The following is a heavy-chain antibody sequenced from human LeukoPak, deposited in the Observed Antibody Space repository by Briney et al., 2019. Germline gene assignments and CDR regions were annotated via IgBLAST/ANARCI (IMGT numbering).Heavy chain of an antibody. V-gene: IGHV3-23*01. D-gene: IGHD1-26*01. CDR2: ISPSGGST. Sequence: GGSLRPSCAASGFTFRSYEMNWVRQAPGKGLEWVSGISPSGGSTYYGDSVKGRFTISRDNSKNTLYLQMNSLRAEDTAVYYCAKKPSGSYPYYFDYWGQGALVTVSS. CDR3: AKKPSGSYPYYFDY. CDR1: GFTFRSYE. J-gene: IGHJ4*02.